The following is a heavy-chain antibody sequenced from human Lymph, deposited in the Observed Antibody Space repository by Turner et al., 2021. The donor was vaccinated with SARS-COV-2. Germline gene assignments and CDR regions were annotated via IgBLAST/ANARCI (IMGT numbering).Heavy chain of an antibody. Sequence: QVQLQESGPGLVKPSGTLSLPCAVSGGSISSSNWWSWVRQPPGKGLEWIGEIHHSGNTNYNPSLKSRVTISVDKSKNQFSLKLSSVTAADTALYYCATKYCSGGSCSYFDYWGQGTLVTVSS. CDR2: IHHSGNT. V-gene: IGHV4-4*02. J-gene: IGHJ4*02. D-gene: IGHD2-15*01. CDR3: ATKYCSGGSCSYFDY. CDR1: GGSISSSNW.